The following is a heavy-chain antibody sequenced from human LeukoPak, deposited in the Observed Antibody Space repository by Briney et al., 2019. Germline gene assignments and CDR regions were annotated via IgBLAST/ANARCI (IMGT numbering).Heavy chain of an antibody. J-gene: IGHJ6*03. CDR2: ISSSSSTI. CDR3: ARDGTVTFYYYMDV. D-gene: IGHD4-17*01. Sequence: GGSLRLSCAASGLSFSTFAMSWVRQAPGKGLEWVSYISSSSSTIYYADSVKGRFTISRDNSKNTLYLQMNSLRAEDTAVYYCARDGTVTFYYYMDVWGKGTTVTVSS. CDR1: GLSFSTFA. V-gene: IGHV3-48*01.